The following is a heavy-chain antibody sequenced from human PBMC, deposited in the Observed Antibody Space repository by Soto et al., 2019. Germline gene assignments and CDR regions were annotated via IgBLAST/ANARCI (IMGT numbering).Heavy chain of an antibody. D-gene: IGHD3-22*01. CDR1: GGSISSNY. V-gene: IGHV4-4*07. CDR2: VYTSGST. CDR3: ERGSSGYYYLFDY. Sequence: SETLSLTCTVSGGSISSNYWSWIRQPAGKGLGWIGRVYTSGSTNYNPSLKSRVTMSVDTSKNQFSLKLSSVTAADTAVYYCERGSSGYYYLFDYWGQGTLVTV. J-gene: IGHJ4*02.